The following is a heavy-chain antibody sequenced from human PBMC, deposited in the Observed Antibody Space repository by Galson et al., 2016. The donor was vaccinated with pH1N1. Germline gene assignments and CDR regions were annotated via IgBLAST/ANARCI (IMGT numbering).Heavy chain of an antibody. CDR3: AKGRHYGDSQPFDY. CDR1: GDSVSSEIW. CDR2: IHYSGST. J-gene: IGHJ4*02. D-gene: IGHD4-17*01. V-gene: IGHV4-4*02. Sequence: TLSLTCIVSGDSVSSEIWWTWVRQPPGKALEWIGEIHYSGSTNFHPALGSRVAMSVDVSRNIFSLDLCSVTAADTAVYYCAKGRHYGDSQPFDYWGQGILVTVSS.